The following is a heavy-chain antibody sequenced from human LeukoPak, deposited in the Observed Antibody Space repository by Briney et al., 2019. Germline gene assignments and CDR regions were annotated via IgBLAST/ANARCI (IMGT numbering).Heavy chain of an antibody. D-gene: IGHD3-10*01. CDR2: FDPEDGET. CDR1: GYTLTESS. Sequence: GASVKVSCKVSGYTLTESSMHWVRQAPGKGLEWMGGFDPEDGETIYAQKFQGRVTMTEDTSTDTAYMELSSLRSEDTAVYYCATLNGSGFGELFYAFDIWGQGTMVTVSS. CDR3: ATLNGSGFGELFYAFDI. J-gene: IGHJ3*02. V-gene: IGHV1-24*01.